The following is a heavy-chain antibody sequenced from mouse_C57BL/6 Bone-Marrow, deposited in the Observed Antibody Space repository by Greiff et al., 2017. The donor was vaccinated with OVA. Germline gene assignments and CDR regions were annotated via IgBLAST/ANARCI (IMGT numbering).Heavy chain of an antibody. V-gene: IGHV5-9*01. Sequence: EVKLVESGGGLVKPGGSLKLSCAASGFTFSSYTMSWVRQTPEKRLEWVATISGGGGNTYYPDSVKGRFTISRDNAKNTLYLQMSSLRSEDTALYYCARDYYGSSPLGYWGQGTLVTVSA. CDR3: ARDYYGSSPLGY. CDR2: ISGGGGNT. CDR1: GFTFSSYT. D-gene: IGHD1-1*01. J-gene: IGHJ3*02.